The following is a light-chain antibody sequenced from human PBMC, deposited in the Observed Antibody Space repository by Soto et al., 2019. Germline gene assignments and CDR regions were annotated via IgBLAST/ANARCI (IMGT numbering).Light chain of an antibody. CDR1: QTVSSNY. CDR2: GIS. V-gene: IGKV3-20*01. CDR3: QHYGISRT. J-gene: IGKJ1*01. Sequence: EIVLTQSPGTLSLSPGERATLTCRASQTVSSNYLAWYQQKSGQAPRLLIYGISSRAPGIPDRFSGSGSGTDFTLTISRLEPEDFAVYYCQHYGISRTFGQGTKVEIK.